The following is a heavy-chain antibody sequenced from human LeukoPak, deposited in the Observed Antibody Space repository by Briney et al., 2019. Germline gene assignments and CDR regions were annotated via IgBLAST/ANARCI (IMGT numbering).Heavy chain of an antibody. CDR3: ARGITLFDY. CDR1: GGSFSSYY. V-gene: IGHV4-34*01. CDR2: INHSRST. D-gene: IGHD3-10*01. Sequence: SETLPLTCAVYGGSFSSYYWSWIRQPPGKGLEWIGEINHSRSTTYKPSLKSRVTISLDTSKNQFSLKLSSVTAADTAVYYCARGITLFDYWGQGTLVTVSS. J-gene: IGHJ4*02.